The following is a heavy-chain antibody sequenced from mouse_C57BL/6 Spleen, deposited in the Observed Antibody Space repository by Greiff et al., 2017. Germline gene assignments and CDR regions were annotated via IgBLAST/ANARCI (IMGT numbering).Heavy chain of an antibody. D-gene: IGHD1-1*02. CDR3: AREGGHGPFAY. CDR1: GYAFTNYL. V-gene: IGHV1-54*01. Sequence: QVQLQQPGAELVRPGSSVKLSCKASGYAFTNYLIEWVKQRPGQGLEWIGVINPGSGGTNYNEKFKGKATLTADKSSSTAYMQLSSLTSEDSAVYFCAREGGHGPFAYWGQGTLVTVSA. CDR2: INPGSGGT. J-gene: IGHJ3*01.